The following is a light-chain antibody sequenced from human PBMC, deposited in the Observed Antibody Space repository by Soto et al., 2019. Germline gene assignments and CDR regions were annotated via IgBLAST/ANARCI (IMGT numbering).Light chain of an antibody. CDR2: GAS. CDR1: QTVSSNY. J-gene: IGKJ1*01. Sequence: EIVLTHSPGTLSLSPLERATLSFRSSQTVSSNYLGWYQQKPGQAPRLLIYGASSRATGIPDRFSGSGSGIDFTLTISRLEPEDFAVYYCKQYGSSRTFGQGTKVDIK. V-gene: IGKV3-20*01. CDR3: KQYGSSRT.